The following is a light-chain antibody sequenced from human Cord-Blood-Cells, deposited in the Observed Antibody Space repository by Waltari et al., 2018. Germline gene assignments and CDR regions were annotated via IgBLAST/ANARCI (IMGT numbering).Light chain of an antibody. Sequence: EIVLTPSPGTLSLSPGERATLSCRASQSVSSSYLAWYQQKPGQAPRLLIYGASSSATGIPDRFSGSGSETDFTLTISRLEPEDFAVYYCQQYGSSPLYTFGQGTKLEIK. CDR2: GAS. CDR3: QQYGSSPLYT. CDR1: QSVSSSY. V-gene: IGKV3-20*01. J-gene: IGKJ2*01.